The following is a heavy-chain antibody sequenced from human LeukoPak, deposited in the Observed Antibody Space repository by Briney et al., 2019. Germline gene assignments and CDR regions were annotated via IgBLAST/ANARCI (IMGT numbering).Heavy chain of an antibody. V-gene: IGHV3-20*04. J-gene: IGHJ4*02. CDR2: IDWSGEST. CDR3: ARDLSASWYSLGY. D-gene: IGHD2-2*01. CDR1: GFTFSSYS. Sequence: GGSLRLSCAASGFTFSSYSMNWVRQAPGKGLEWVSGIDWSGESTGYADSVKGRFTISRDNAANVLYLQMNGLRAEDTALYYCARDLSASWYSLGYWGRGTLVTVSS.